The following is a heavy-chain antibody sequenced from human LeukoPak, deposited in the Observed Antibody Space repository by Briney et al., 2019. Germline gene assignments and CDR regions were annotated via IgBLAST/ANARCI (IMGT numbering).Heavy chain of an antibody. CDR3: ARLTVYYYDNSGYSHTFDY. CDR2: IYYRGNT. D-gene: IGHD3-22*01. CDR1: GGSINTYY. J-gene: IGHJ4*02. Sequence: SETLSLTCTVSGGSINTYYWSWIRQPPGQGLEWIGYIYYRGNTNYNPSLKSRVTISLDTSKNQFSLKLSSVTAADTAVYFCARLTVYYYDNSGYSHTFDYWGQGTLVTVSS. V-gene: IGHV4-59*08.